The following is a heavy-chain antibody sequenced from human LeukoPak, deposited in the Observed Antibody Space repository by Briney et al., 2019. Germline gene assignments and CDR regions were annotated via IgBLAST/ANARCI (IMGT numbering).Heavy chain of an antibody. J-gene: IGHJ4*02. CDR1: GYTFTNYG. Sequence: GASVKVSCKPSGYTFTNYGFTWVRQAPGQGLEWMGWISAYNGNTNYARKVQDRITMTTDTSTSTAYMELRSLGSDDTAVYRCVRGLYYDTNGYPALQYWGQGTLVTVSS. V-gene: IGHV1-18*01. CDR2: ISAYNGNT. D-gene: IGHD3-22*01. CDR3: VRGLYYDTNGYPALQY.